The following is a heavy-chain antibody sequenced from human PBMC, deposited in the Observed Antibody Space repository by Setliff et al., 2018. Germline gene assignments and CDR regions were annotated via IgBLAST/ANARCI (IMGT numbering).Heavy chain of an antibody. D-gene: IGHD5-18*01. CDR1: GYTFTSYG. CDR2: ISAYNGNT. V-gene: IGHV1-18*01. CDR3: ARAPSVELVTIRTNSWFTY. Sequence: GASVKVSCKASGYTFTSYGISWVRQAPGQGIEWMGWISAYNGNTNYAQKFQGRVTLTTDTSTSTAYMELRSLTSDDSAFYYCARAPSVELVTIRTNSWFTYWGQGTLVTVSS. J-gene: IGHJ4*02.